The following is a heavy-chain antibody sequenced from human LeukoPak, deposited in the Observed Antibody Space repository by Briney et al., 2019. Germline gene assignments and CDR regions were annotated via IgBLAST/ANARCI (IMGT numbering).Heavy chain of an antibody. D-gene: IGHD4-17*01. J-gene: IGHJ4*02. CDR3: ARHEGLAYDYGDHSIDY. V-gene: IGHV4-38-2*01. CDR1: RYSISSGYY. Sequence: SETLSLTCAVSRYSISSGYYWGWIRQPPGKGLEWIGSIYYSGSTYYNPSLKSRVTISVDTSKNQFSLKLSSVTAADTAVYYCARHEGLAYDYGDHSIDYWGQGTLVTVSS. CDR2: IYYSGST.